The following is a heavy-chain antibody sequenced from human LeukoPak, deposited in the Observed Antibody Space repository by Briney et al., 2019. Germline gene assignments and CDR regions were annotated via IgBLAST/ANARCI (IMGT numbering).Heavy chain of an antibody. D-gene: IGHD2-21*01. V-gene: IGHV1-18*01. CDR1: GYSFTSYG. CDR2: ISVYNGNT. CDR3: ARGGLRTYLDY. Sequence: SSVKVSFKASGYSFTSYGLTGVRQVPGQGLEGMGWISVYNGNTNYAQKFQGRVSMTQDTPASTVYMELRSLTSDDTAVYYCARGGLRTYLDYWGQGTLVTVSS. J-gene: IGHJ4*02.